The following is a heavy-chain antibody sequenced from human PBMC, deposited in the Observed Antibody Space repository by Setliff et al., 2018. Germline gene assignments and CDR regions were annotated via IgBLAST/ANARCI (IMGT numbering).Heavy chain of an antibody. J-gene: IGHJ3*02. CDR2: IYTSGSN. CDR3: ARHKAGITICGVVINPDAFDI. Sequence: SETLSLTCTVSGGSISSGSYYWSWIRQPAGKGLEWIGHIYTSGSNNYNPSLKSRVTISVDTSKNQFSLKLSYVTAADPAVYYCARHKAGITICGVVINPDAFDIWGQGTMVTVSS. CDR1: GGSISSGSYY. V-gene: IGHV4-61*09. D-gene: IGHD3-3*01.